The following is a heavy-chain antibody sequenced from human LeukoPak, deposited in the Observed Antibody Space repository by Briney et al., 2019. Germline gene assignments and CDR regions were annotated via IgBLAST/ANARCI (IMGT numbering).Heavy chain of an antibody. J-gene: IGHJ4*02. V-gene: IGHV4-59*08. Sequence: PSESLSLTCTVSGGAINSYYWSWIRQPPGKGLEWIGYISYSGSTNYNPSLRSRVTMSVDTSKNQFSLKLTSVTAADTAVYYCARGWFYFDYWGQGTLGTVSS. CDR1: GGAINSYY. CDR3: ARGWFYFDY. D-gene: IGHD6-19*01. CDR2: ISYSGST.